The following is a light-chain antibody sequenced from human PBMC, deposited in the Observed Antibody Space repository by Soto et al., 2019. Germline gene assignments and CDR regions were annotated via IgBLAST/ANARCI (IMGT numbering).Light chain of an antibody. CDR2: GAS. J-gene: IGKJ5*01. CDR3: QQYGSSSEIT. V-gene: IGKV3-20*01. Sequence: EIVMTQSPATLSMSPGERATLSCRASQSVSSSYLAWYQQKPGQAPRILIYGASSRATSFPDRFSGGGSWTDFSLTISGLEPEDSAVYYCQQYGSSSEITFGQGTRLEIK. CDR1: QSVSSSY.